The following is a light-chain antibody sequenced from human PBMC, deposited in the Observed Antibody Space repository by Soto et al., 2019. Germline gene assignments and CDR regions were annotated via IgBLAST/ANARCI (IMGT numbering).Light chain of an antibody. V-gene: IGLV2-14*01. CDR1: SSDVGGYNY. CDR2: EVS. J-gene: IGLJ3*02. Sequence: QSALTQPASVSGSPGQSITISCTGTSSDVGGYNYVSWYQQHPGKAPKLMIYEVSNRPSGVSNRFSGSKSGNTASLTISGLQAEDEADYYCRSYTSSRGVFGGGTKLTVL. CDR3: RSYTSSRGV.